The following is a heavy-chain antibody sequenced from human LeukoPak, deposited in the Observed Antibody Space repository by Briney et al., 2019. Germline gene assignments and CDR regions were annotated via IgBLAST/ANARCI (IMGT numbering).Heavy chain of an antibody. D-gene: IGHD5-18*01. CDR1: GYTFTGYY. CDR3: ARDATAMPRWKPFDY. J-gene: IGHJ4*02. CDR2: INPNSGGT. V-gene: IGHV1-2*02. Sequence: ASVKVSCKASGYTFTGYYMHWVRQAPGQGLEWMGWINPNSGGTNYAQKFQGRVTMTRDTSISTAYMELSRLRSDDTAVYYCARDATAMPRWKPFDYWGQGTLVAVSS.